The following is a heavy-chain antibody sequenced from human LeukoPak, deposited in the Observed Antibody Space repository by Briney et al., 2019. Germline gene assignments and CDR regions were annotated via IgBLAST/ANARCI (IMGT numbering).Heavy chain of an antibody. J-gene: IGHJ4*02. CDR2: ISCSSSYI. CDR3: ARDTAPPDAVTDY. Sequence: GGSLRLSCAASGFTFSSYSMDWVGQAPGKGLEWVSCISCSSSYIYYADSVKGRFTISRDNAKNSLYLQMNSLRAEDTAVNYCARDTAPPDAVTDYWGQGTLVTVSS. D-gene: IGHD4-17*01. CDR1: GFTFSSYS. V-gene: IGHV3-21*01.